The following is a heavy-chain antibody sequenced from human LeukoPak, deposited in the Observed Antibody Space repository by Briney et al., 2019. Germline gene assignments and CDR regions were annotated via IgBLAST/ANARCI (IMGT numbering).Heavy chain of an antibody. Sequence: GGSLRLSCAASGFTFSSYEMNWVRQAPGKGLEWVSYISSSGSTIYYADSVKGRFTISRDNAKNSLYLQMNSLKTEDTAVYYCTTDLLYSTGWDSPRPSSDYWGQGTLVTVSS. V-gene: IGHV3-48*03. J-gene: IGHJ4*02. CDR1: GFTFSSYE. CDR3: TTDLLYSTGWDSPRPSSDY. CDR2: ISSSGSTI. D-gene: IGHD6-19*01.